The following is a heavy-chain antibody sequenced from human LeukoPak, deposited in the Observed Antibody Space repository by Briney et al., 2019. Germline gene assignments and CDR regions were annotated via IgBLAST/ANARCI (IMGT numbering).Heavy chain of an antibody. V-gene: IGHV4-34*01. CDR1: GGSFSGYY. D-gene: IGHD3-10*01. Sequence: PSETLSLTCAVYGGSFSGYYWSWIRQPPGKGLEWIGEINHSGSTNYNPSLKSRVAISVDTSKNQFSLKLSSVTAADTAVYYCARGRYYYGSGSLDYWGQGTQVTVSS. CDR3: ARGRYYYGSGSLDY. J-gene: IGHJ4*02. CDR2: INHSGST.